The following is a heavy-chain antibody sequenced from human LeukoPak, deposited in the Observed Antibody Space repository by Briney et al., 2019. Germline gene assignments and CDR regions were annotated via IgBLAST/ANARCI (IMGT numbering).Heavy chain of an antibody. J-gene: IGHJ4*02. CDR3: ARARGVRDYYFDY. D-gene: IGHD3-10*01. CDR2: IIPIFGTA. CDR1: GGIFSSYA. V-gene: IGHV1-69*01. Sequence: SVKVSCKASGGIFSSYAISWVRQAPGQGLEWMGGIIPIFGTANYAQKFQGRVTITADESTSTAYMELSSLRSEDTAVYYCARARGVRDYYFDYWGQGTLVTVSS.